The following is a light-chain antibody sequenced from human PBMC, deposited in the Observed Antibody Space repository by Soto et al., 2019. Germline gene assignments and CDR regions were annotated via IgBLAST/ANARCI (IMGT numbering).Light chain of an antibody. CDR3: CSYASDSTNAM. CDR2: EGS. CDR1: SSDVGTYHL. V-gene: IGLV2-23*01. Sequence: QSALTQPASVSGSPGQSITISCTGASSDVGTYHLVPWYQHHPGKVPKLLIYEGSKRPSGVSNRFSGSKAGNTASLTISWLQAEDEADYYCCSYASDSTNAMFGGGTQLTVL. J-gene: IGLJ3*02.